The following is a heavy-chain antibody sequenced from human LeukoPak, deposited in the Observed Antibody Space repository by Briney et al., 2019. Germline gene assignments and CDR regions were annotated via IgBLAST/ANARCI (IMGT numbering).Heavy chain of an antibody. Sequence: SEPLSLTCTVSGGSINDYYWTWIRQAPGKGLEWIGYISNSGTTDYNPSLKSRVTMSVDTSNNEFSLRLTSVTAADTAMYYCARVVRGAVTSNCFDPWGQGTLVTVSS. D-gene: IGHD4-17*01. CDR3: ARVVRGAVTSNCFDP. V-gene: IGHV4-59*01. CDR1: GGSINDYY. J-gene: IGHJ5*02. CDR2: ISNSGTT.